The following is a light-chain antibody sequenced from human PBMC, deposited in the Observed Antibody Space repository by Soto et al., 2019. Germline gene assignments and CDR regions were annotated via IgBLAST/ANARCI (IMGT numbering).Light chain of an antibody. V-gene: IGLV1-40*01. CDR2: GND. CDR3: QSYDSSLSRFV. CDR1: SSNIGAGYD. Sequence: QAVVTQSPSVSGAPGQRVTISCAGNSSNIGAGYDVHWYKQLPGTAPKVLIYGNDNRPLGVPDRFSGSKSGTSGSLVISGLPAEDEADYYCQSYDSSLSRFVFGSGTQLTVL. J-gene: IGLJ7*01.